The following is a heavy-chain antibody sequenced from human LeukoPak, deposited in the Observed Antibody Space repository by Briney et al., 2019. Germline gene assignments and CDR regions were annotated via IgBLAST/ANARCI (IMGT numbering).Heavy chain of an antibody. CDR1: GGTFSSSSYY. V-gene: IGHV4-39*01. CDR2: VHYTAGT. D-gene: IGHD5-12*01. J-gene: IGHJ3*02. CDR3: ARHDSGYVFDAVDI. Sequence: PSETLSLTCTVSGGTFSSSSYYWGWIRQPPGKGLEWIGSVHYTAGTYYNPSLKSRVTISLDTSKNQFSLKLSSETAADTALYYCARHDSGYVFDAVDIWGQGTMVSVSS.